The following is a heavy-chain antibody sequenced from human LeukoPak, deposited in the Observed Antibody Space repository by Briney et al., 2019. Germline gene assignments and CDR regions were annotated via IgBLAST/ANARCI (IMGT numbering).Heavy chain of an antibody. CDR1: GGSLSDHY. J-gene: IGHJ5*02. V-gene: IGHV4-34*01. Sequence: SETLSLTCAVYGGSLSDHYWSWFRQPPGKGLEWIGEINPRGSTIYNPSLKSRVTISVDTSKNQFSLNLSSVTAADTAVYYCAREPGYCSGGSCYGGWFDPWGQGTLVTVSS. CDR3: AREPGYCSGGSCYGGWFDP. CDR2: INPRGST. D-gene: IGHD2-15*01.